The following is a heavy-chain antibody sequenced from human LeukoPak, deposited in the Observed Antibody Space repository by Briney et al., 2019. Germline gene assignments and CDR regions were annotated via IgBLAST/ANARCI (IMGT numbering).Heavy chain of an antibody. Sequence: GGSLRLSWAASGFTFSNAWMSWVRQAPGKGLEWVGRIKSKTDGGTTDYAAPVKGRFTISRDDSKNTLYLQMNSLKTEDTAVYYCTTDPGIVGATPFDYWGQGTLVTVSS. CDR2: IKSKTDGGTT. V-gene: IGHV3-15*01. D-gene: IGHD1-26*01. J-gene: IGHJ4*02. CDR1: GFTFSNAW. CDR3: TTDPGIVGATPFDY.